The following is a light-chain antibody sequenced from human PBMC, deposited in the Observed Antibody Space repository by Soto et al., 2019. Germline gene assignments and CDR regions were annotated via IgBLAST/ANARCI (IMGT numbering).Light chain of an antibody. CDR3: CSYAGRVI. CDR2: DVT. J-gene: IGLJ2*01. V-gene: IGLV2-11*01. CDR1: SSDVCGYNF. Sequence: QSALTQPRSVSGSPGQSVTISCTGTSSDVCGYNFVSWYQQYPGKAPKFMIYDVTKRPSGVPDRFSGSTSGNTASLTISGLQAEDEADYYCCSYAGRVIFGGGTKVTVL.